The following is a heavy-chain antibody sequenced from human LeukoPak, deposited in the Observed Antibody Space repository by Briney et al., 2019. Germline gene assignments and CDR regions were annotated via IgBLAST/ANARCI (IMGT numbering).Heavy chain of an antibody. CDR3: ARVVDYYDSSGYYHDAFDI. D-gene: IGHD3-22*01. CDR2: IKDSGRT. Sequence: PSETLSLTCAVYGGSFSGYYRKWVRQTPGKGVGWGGEIKDSGRTNYNPSLKSRVTISVDTSKYQFSLKLNSVTAADTAVYYCARVVDYYDSSGYYHDAFDIWGQGTMVTVSS. V-gene: IGHV4-34*01. J-gene: IGHJ3*02. CDR1: GGSFSGYY.